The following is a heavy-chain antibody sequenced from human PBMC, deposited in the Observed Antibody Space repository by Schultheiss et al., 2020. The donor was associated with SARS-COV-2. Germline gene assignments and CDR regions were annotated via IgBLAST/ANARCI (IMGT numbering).Heavy chain of an antibody. J-gene: IGHJ4*02. D-gene: IGHD6-19*01. CDR3: ARLPYSSGWYYYFDY. CDR2: IYYSGST. CDR1: GGSFSGYY. Sequence: GSLRLSCAVYGGSFSGYYWSWIRQPPGKGLEWIGYIYYSGSTNYNPSLKSRVTISVDTSKNQFSLKLSSVTAADTAVYYCARLPYSSGWYYYFDYWGQGTLVTVSS. V-gene: IGHV4-59*08.